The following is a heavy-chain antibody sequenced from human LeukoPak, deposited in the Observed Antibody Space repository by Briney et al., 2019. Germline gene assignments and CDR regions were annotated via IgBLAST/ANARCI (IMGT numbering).Heavy chain of an antibody. J-gene: IGHJ6*03. CDR1: GGSSSGYY. Sequence: SETLSLTCAVYGGSSSGYYWSWIRQPPGKGLEWIGEINHSVSTNYNPSLKSRVTISVDTSKNQFSLKLSSVTAADTAVYYCARERGITMVRGYYYYYYMDVWGKGTTVTVSS. CDR2: INHSVST. D-gene: IGHD3-10*01. V-gene: IGHV4-34*01. CDR3: ARERGITMVRGYYYYYYMDV.